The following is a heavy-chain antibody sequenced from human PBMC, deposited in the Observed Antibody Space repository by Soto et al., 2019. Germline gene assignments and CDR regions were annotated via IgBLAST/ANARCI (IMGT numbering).Heavy chain of an antibody. V-gene: IGHV4-31*03. CDR3: AREKQQQQNWFDP. CDR1: GGSISSGGYY. Sequence: QVQLQESGPGLVKPSQTLSLTCTVSGGSISSGGYYWSWIRQHPGKGLEWIGYIYYSGSTYYNPSLKSRVTISVDTSKNQYSLKRSSVTAADTAGYYCAREKQQQQNWFDPWGQGTLVTVSS. J-gene: IGHJ5*02. CDR2: IYYSGST. D-gene: IGHD6-13*01.